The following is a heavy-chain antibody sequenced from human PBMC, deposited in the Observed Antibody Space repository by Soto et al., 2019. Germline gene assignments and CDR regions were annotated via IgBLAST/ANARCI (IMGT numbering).Heavy chain of an antibody. Sequence: EVQLVESGGGLVRPGGSLRLSCAASGFTFSSYSINWVRQAPGKGLEWVSSIGRVSSHIYYADSVKGRFTVSRDNAKNSLYLPMNNLRVEDTAMYYCARDVYTGYDSYYYYDMDVWGKGTTVTVSS. J-gene: IGHJ6*03. CDR1: GFTFSSYS. CDR3: ARDVYTGYDSYYYYDMDV. V-gene: IGHV3-21*01. D-gene: IGHD5-12*01. CDR2: IGRVSSHI.